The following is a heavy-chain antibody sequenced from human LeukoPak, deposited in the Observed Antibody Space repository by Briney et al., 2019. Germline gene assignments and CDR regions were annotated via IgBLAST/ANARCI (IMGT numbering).Heavy chain of an antibody. CDR2: INSDGSST. Sequence: GGSLRLSCAASGFSFSSYWMHWVRQAPGKGLVWVSRINSDGSSTSYADSVKGRFTISRDNAKNTLYLQMNSLRAEDTAVYYCTTSSGTYWFDPWGQGTLVTVSS. CDR1: GFSFSSYW. CDR3: TTSSGTYWFDP. D-gene: IGHD1-26*01. V-gene: IGHV3-74*01. J-gene: IGHJ5*02.